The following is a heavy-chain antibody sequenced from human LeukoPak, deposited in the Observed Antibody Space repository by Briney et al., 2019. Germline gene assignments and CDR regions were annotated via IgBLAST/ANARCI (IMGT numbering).Heavy chain of an antibody. D-gene: IGHD3-22*01. CDR1: GYTFTGYA. J-gene: IGHJ4*02. V-gene: IGHV1-3*04. CDR3: ARDRTSYYDSRGYTFDY. CDR2: INTGNGDT. Sequence: GASVKVSCTASGYTFTGYAMDWVRQAPGQRLEWMGWINTGNGDTKYSQKVQGRATITRDTSASTAYMELSSLRSEDTAVYYCARDRTSYYDSRGYTFDYWGQGTLVIVSS.